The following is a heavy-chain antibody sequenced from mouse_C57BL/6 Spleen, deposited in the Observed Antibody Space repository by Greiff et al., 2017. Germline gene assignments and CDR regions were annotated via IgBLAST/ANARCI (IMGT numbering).Heavy chain of an antibody. CDR3: ALCYGSSYDWYFDV. CDR2: IDPANGTT. V-gene: IGHV14-3*01. Sequence: QLQQSVAELVRPGASVKLSCTASGFNIKNTYMHWVKQRPEQGLEWIGRIDPANGTTKYAPKFQGQAPITADTSSNTAYLQLDSLTSEDTSIYSCALCYGSSYDWYFDVWGTGTTVTVSS. CDR1: GFNIKNTY. J-gene: IGHJ1*03. D-gene: IGHD1-1*01.